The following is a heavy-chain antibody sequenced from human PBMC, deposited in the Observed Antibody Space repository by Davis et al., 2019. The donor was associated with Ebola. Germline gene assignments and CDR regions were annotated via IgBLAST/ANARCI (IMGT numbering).Heavy chain of an antibody. Sequence: SVKVSCKASGGTFSSYAISWVRQAPGQGLEWMGRIIPILGIANYAQKFQGRVTITADKSTSTAYMELSSLRSEDTAVYYCARGDCTNGVCYSMHYYYGMDVWGQGTTVTVSS. CDR2: IIPILGIA. CDR3: ARGDCTNGVCYSMHYYYGMDV. CDR1: GGTFSSYA. V-gene: IGHV1-69*04. D-gene: IGHD2-8*01. J-gene: IGHJ6*02.